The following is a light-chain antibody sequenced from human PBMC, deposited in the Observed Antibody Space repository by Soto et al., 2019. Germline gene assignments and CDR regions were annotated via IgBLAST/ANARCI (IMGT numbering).Light chain of an antibody. CDR1: QDITSD. CDR3: QQFNAYPRT. V-gene: IGKV1-13*02. Sequence: IQLTQSPSSLSASLGDTVIITCRASQDITSDLAWYQQRPEKAPVLLIYDASRLESGVPPRFSGGGSGTEFSLTISSLQPGDFATYFCQQFNAYPRTFGQGTKVDIK. CDR2: DAS. J-gene: IGKJ1*01.